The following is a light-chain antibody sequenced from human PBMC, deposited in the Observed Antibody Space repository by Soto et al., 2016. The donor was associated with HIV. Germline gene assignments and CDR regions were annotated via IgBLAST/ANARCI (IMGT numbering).Light chain of an antibody. Sequence: DIQMTQSPSSVSASVGDTVTVTCRASQAISTWLAWYQQIPGKAPRLLIYEASTLQTWVPSRFSGSGSGADFTLTISSLQPEDFATYYCQQVNSFPYTFGRGTKLEIK. CDR1: QAISTW. CDR3: QQVNSFPYT. CDR2: EAS. J-gene: IGKJ2*01. V-gene: IGKV1-12*01.